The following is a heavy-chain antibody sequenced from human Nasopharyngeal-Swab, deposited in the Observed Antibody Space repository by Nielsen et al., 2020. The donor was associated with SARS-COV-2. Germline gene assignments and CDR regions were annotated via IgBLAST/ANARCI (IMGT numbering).Heavy chain of an antibody. CDR3: ARHVNYYGSGSYLGWFDP. D-gene: IGHD3-10*01. V-gene: IGHV4-39*01. CDR2: IFYSGTT. Sequence: RQAPGKRLEWIGSIFYSGTTYYNPSLKSRVTISVDTSKNQFSLKLSSVTAADTAVYYCARHVNYYGSGSYLGWFDPWGQGTLVTVSS. J-gene: IGHJ5*02.